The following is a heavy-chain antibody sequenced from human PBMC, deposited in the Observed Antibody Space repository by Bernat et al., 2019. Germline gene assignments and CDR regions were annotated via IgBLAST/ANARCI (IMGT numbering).Heavy chain of an antibody. Sequence: QVQLVQSGAEVKKPGASVKVSCKVSGYTLTELSMHWVRQAPGKGLEWMGGFDPEDGETIYAQKFQGRVTMTDDTAADTANMELSSLRSEDTAVYYWETDIRRRRCWEWLPPVYWGQGTLVTVSS. CDR2: FDPEDGET. CDR3: ETDIRRRRCWEWLPPVY. CDR1: GYTLTELS. V-gene: IGHV1-24*01. D-gene: IGHD3-3*01. J-gene: IGHJ4*02.